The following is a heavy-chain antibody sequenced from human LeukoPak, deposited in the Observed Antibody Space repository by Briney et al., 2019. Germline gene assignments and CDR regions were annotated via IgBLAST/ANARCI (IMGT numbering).Heavy chain of an antibody. V-gene: IGHV3-20*04. J-gene: IGHJ6*03. CDR2: INWNGGST. CDR1: GFTFDDYG. CDR3: ARVKPHNYYYMDV. Sequence: GGSLRLSCAASGFTFDDYGMSWVRQAPGKGLEWVSGINWNGGSTGYADSVKGRFTISRDNAKNSLYLQMNSLRAEDTALCYCARVKPHNYYYMDVWGKGTTVTVSS.